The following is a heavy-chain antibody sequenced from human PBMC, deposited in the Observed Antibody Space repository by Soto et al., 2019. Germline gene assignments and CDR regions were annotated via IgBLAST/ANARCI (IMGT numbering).Heavy chain of an antibody. D-gene: IGHD6-13*01. CDR1: GFTFSSYG. V-gene: IGHV3-33*01. CDR3: ARESAAGMLNWFDP. CDR2: IWYDGSNK. J-gene: IGHJ5*02. Sequence: QVQLVESGGGVVQPGRSLRLSCAVSGFTFSSYGMHWVRQAPGKGLEWVAVIWYDGSNKYYADSVKGRFTISRDNSKNTLYLQMNSLRAEDTAVYYCARESAAGMLNWFDPWGQGTLVTVSS.